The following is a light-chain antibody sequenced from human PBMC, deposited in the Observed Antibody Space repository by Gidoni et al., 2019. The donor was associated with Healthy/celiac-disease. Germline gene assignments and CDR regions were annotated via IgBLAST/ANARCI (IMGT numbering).Light chain of an antibody. Sequence: QSALTQPRSVSGSSGQSVTISCTGTSSAVGGYNYVSWDQQHPVKAPKLMIYDVSKRPSGVPDLFSGSKSGNTASLTISGLQAEDEADYYCCSYAGSYTYVVGTGPTVTVL. V-gene: IGLV2-11*01. J-gene: IGLJ1*01. CDR1: SSAVGGYNY. CDR3: CSYAGSYTYV. CDR2: DVS.